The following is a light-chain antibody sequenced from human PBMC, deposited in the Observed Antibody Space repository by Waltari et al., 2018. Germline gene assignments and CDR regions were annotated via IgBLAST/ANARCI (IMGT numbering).Light chain of an antibody. J-gene: IGLJ2*01. CDR1: SPNIGAGYD. CDR3: QSYDSSLSGSRV. V-gene: IGLV1-40*01. CDR2: GNS. Sequence: QSVLTQPPSVSGAPGQRVTISCTGSSPNIGAGYDVNWYQQPPGTAPKPLMYGNSNRPSGVPDRFSGSKSGTSASLAITGLQAEDEADYYCQSYDSSLSGSRVFGGGTKLTVL.